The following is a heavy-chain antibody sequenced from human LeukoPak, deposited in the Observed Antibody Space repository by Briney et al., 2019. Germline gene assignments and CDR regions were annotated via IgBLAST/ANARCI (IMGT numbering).Heavy chain of an antibody. J-gene: IGHJ6*03. CDR1: GGSISSHY. Sequence: SETLSLTCTVSGGSISSHYWSWIRQPPGKGLEWVGYIYYSGNTNYNPSLKSRVTISVATSKTQFSLKLSSVTAAETAVYYCARALAAAGTIFYYYYYMDVWGKGTTVTVSS. V-gene: IGHV4-59*11. D-gene: IGHD6-13*01. CDR3: ARALAAAGTIFYYYYYMDV. CDR2: IYYSGNT.